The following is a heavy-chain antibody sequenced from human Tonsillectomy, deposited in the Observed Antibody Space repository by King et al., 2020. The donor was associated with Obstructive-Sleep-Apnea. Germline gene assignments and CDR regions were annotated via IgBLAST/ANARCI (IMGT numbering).Heavy chain of an antibody. Sequence: QLVQSGAEVRKPGESLKISCKGSGYSFTSYWIGWVRQTPGKGLEWMGIIYPGYSETRYSPAFQGQVTISADKSISTAYLQWSSLKASDSAMFYCARHFYDSSGYYSPLDYWGQGTVVTVYS. CDR2: IYPGYSET. D-gene: IGHD3-22*01. CDR1: GYSFTSYW. J-gene: IGHJ4*02. V-gene: IGHV5-51*01. CDR3: ARHFYDSSGYYSPLDY.